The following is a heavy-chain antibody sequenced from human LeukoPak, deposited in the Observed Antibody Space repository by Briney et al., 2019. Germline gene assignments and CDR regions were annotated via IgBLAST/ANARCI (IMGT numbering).Heavy chain of an antibody. CDR2: IRGSGVST. CDR1: GFNFISYS. Sequence: SGGSLRLSCAASGFNFISYSMSWVRQAPGKGLEWVSVIRGSGVSTYYADSVKGRFTISRDNSKNTLYLQMNNLRAEDTAMYCCAKRQGSSASCYDYWGQGTLVTVSS. J-gene: IGHJ4*02. D-gene: IGHD2-2*01. CDR3: AKRQGSSASCYDY. V-gene: IGHV3-23*01.